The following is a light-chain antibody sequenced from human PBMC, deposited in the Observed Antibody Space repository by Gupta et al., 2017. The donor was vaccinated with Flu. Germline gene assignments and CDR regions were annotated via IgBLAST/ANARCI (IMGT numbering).Light chain of an antibody. J-gene: IGKJ2*01. Sequence: EIVMTQSPATLSVSPGERVTLSCRASQFVNSNLAWYQQKPGQAPRLLIYGASTRATGIPARCSGSGTGTEFTLTISSRQSEDFAVYYCQQYNIWPPRYAFGQGTKLEIK. V-gene: IGKV3D-15*01. CDR3: QQYNIWPPRYA. CDR2: GAS. CDR1: QFVNSN.